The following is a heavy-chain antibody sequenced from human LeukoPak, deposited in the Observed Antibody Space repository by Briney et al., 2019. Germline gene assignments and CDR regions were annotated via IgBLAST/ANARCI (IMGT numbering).Heavy chain of an antibody. J-gene: IGHJ4*02. CDR3: ARGSGYSSGWYDYFDY. V-gene: IGHV3-30*04. Sequence: PGRSLRLSCAASGFTFSSYAMHWVRQAPGKGLEWVAVISYDGSNKYYADSVKGRFTISRDNSKNTLYLQMNSLRAEDTAVYYCARGSGYSSGWYDYFDYWGQGTLVTVSS. CDR1: GFTFSSYA. CDR2: ISYDGSNK. D-gene: IGHD6-19*01.